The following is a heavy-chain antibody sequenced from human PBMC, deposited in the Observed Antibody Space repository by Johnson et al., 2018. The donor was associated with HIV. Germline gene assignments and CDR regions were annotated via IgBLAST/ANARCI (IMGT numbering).Heavy chain of an antibody. CDR1: GFTFSDYY. V-gene: IGHV3-11*04. J-gene: IGHJ3*02. CDR3: ASLWVATMWEDDAFDI. Sequence: VQLVESGGGLVKPGGSLRLSCAASGFTFSDYYMSWIRQAPGKGLEWVSYISSSGSTIYYADSVKGRFTISRDNSKNTLYLQMNSLRAEDTAVSYCASLWVATMWEDDAFDIGGQGTMVTVSS. D-gene: IGHD5-12*01. CDR2: ISSSGSTI.